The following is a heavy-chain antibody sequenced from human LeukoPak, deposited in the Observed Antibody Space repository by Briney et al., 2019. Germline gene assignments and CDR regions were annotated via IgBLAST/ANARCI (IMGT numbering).Heavy chain of an antibody. CDR3: ASSGTEGSFDY. CDR1: GGSISSYY. CDR2: IYYSGRT. V-gene: IGHV4-59*01. Sequence: SETLSLTCTVSGGSISSYYWSWIRQPPGKGLEGMGYIYYSGRTNYNPSLKSRVTISVDTSKNQFSLKLSSVTAADTAVYYCASSGTEGSFDYWGQGTLVTVSS. D-gene: IGHD1-1*01. J-gene: IGHJ4*02.